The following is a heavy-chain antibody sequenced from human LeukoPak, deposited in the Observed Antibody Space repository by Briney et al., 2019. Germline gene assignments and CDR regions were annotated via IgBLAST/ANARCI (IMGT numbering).Heavy chain of an antibody. Sequence: SETLSLTCAVYGGSFSGYYWSWIRQPPGKGLEWIGEINHSGSTNYNPSLKSRVTISVDTSKNQFSLKLSSVTAADTAVYYCARGVLPYYDFWSGYYGAAFDIWGQGTMVTVSS. J-gene: IGHJ3*02. CDR1: GGSFSGYY. D-gene: IGHD3-3*01. CDR3: ARGVLPYYDFWSGYYGAAFDI. CDR2: INHSGST. V-gene: IGHV4-34*01.